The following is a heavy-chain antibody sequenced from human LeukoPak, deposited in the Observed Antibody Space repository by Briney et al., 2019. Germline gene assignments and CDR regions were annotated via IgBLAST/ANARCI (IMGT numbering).Heavy chain of an antibody. CDR2: IKSDGSST. Sequence: GGSLRLSCAASGFTFTSYWMHWVRQAPGKGLVWVSRIKSDGSSTSYADSVTGRFTISRDNVKNTLYLQTNSLRAEDTAVYYCARDSAMVRGVILDYWGQGPLVTVSS. CDR3: ARDSAMVRGVILDY. CDR1: GFTFTSYW. D-gene: IGHD3-10*01. V-gene: IGHV3-74*01. J-gene: IGHJ4*02.